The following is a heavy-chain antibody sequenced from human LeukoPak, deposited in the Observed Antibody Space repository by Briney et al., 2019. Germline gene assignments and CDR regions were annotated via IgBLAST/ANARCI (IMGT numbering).Heavy chain of an antibody. CDR3: ADTGGLSIQGAVFDY. Sequence: SETLSLTCIVSGDSITNHYWSLIRRPPGKGLEWIGYIYYSGSINYNPSLKSRVTISVDTSRNQFSMKLNSVTAADTAAYYCADTGGLSIQGAVFDYWGQGTLVTVSS. CDR2: IYYSGSI. D-gene: IGHD2-2*02. J-gene: IGHJ4*02. CDR1: GDSITNHY. V-gene: IGHV4-59*11.